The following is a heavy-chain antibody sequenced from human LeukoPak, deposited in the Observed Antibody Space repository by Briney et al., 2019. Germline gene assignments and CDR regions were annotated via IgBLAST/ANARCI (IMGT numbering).Heavy chain of an antibody. V-gene: IGHV1-2*02. CDR3: ARGYYDSSGYFF. CDR2: IDPNNGGT. Sequence: ASVKVSCKASGGTFSSYAISWVRQAPGQGLEWMGWIDPNNGGTNYAQKFQGRVTMTRDTSISTAYMELSRLRSDDTAVYYCARGYYDSSGYFFWGQGTLVTVSS. CDR1: GGTFSSYA. D-gene: IGHD3-22*01. J-gene: IGHJ4*02.